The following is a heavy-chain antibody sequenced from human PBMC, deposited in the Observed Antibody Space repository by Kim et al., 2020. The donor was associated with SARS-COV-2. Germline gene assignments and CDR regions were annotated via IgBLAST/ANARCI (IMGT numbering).Heavy chain of an antibody. V-gene: IGHV4-34*01. CDR2: INHSGST. D-gene: IGHD5-12*01. J-gene: IGHJ4*02. CDR1: GGSFSGYY. Sequence: SETLSLTCAVYGGSFSGYYWSWIRQPPGKGLEWIGEINHSGSTNYNPSLKSRVTISVDTSKNQFSLKLSSVTAADTAVYYCARGGDGYKIDYWGQGTLVTVSS. CDR3: ARGGDGYKIDY.